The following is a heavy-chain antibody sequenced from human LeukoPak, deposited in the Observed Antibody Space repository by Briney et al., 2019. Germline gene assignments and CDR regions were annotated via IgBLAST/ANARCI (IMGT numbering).Heavy chain of an antibody. Sequence: GGSLRLSCAASGFTFSSYGMHWVRQAPGKGLEWVAVIWYDGSNKYYADSVKGRFTISRDNSKNTLYLQMNSLRAEDTAVYYCAKGDRGYIAVAERGPYWGQGTLVIVSS. CDR3: AKGDRGYIAVAERGPY. CDR1: GFTFSSYG. CDR2: IWYDGSNK. V-gene: IGHV3-33*06. D-gene: IGHD6-19*01. J-gene: IGHJ4*02.